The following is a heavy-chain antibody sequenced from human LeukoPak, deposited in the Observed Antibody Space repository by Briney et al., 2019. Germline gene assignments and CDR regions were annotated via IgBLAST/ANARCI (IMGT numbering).Heavy chain of an antibody. CDR2: IYYSGST. J-gene: IGHJ6*03. CDR3: ARGGATAYYYYYMEV. Sequence: PSETLSLTCTVSGGSISSHYWSWIRQPPGKGLEWIGYIYYSGSTNYNPSLKSRVTISVDTSKNQFSLKLSSVTAADTAVYYCARGGATAYYYYYMEVWGKGTTVTVYS. D-gene: IGHD1-26*01. V-gene: IGHV4-59*11. CDR1: GGSISSHY.